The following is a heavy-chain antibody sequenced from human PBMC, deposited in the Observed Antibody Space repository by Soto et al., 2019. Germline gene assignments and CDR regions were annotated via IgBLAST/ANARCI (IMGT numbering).Heavy chain of an antibody. J-gene: IGHJ3*02. CDR2: ISWDSGNI. V-gene: IGHV3-9*01. D-gene: IGHD2-2*01. Sequence: EVQLVESGGGLVQPGRSLRLSCAASAFTFHDYAMHWVRQAPGKGLEWVSGISWDSGNIVYADSVKDRFTISRDNAKNSLYLQMNSLRTEDTAVYFCAKGATTSCFSPFDMWGPGTMVTVSS. CDR3: AKGATTSCFSPFDM. CDR1: AFTFHDYA.